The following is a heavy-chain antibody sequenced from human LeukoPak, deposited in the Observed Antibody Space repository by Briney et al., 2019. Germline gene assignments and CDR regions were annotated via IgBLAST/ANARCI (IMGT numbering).Heavy chain of an antibody. J-gene: IGHJ3*02. D-gene: IGHD1-1*01. CDR2: FFYTGST. CDR3: ARGAGSTTSNDAFDI. CDR1: GGSISSGSYS. V-gene: IGHV4-30-4*07. Sequence: PSETLSLTCTVSGGSISSGSYSWSWTRQPPGKGLEWIGYFFYTGSTYYNPSLESRVTISVDTSKNQFSLKLSSVTAADTAVYSCARGAGSTTSNDAFDIWGQGTVVTVSS.